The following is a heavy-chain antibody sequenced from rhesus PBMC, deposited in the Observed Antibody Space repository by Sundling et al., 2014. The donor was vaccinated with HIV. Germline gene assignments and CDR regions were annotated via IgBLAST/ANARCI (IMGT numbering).Heavy chain of an antibody. J-gene: IGHJ6*01. CDR3: ARGGRYYSGGYYYVPYGLES. Sequence: QVQLQESGPGLVKPSETLPLTCAVSGASISSNYWSWIRQAPGKGLEWIGRIYGRSGSTDYNPSLKSRVTISIDTSKNQFSLKLSSVTAADTAVYYCARGGRYYSGGYYYVPYGLESWGQGSSSPSPQ. CDR2: IYGRSGST. V-gene: IGHV4S2*01. CDR1: GASISSNY. D-gene: IGHD3-16*01.